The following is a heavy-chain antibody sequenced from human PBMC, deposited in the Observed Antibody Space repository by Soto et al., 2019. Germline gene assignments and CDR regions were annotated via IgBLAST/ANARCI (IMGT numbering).Heavy chain of an antibody. CDR2: MNTDGSTT. CDR1: GFTFSSYW. J-gene: IGHJ4*02. V-gene: IGHV3-74*01. Sequence: GGSLRLSCAASGFTFSSYWMHWVRQAPGKGLVWVSRMNTDGSTTTCADSVKGRFTISRDNAKNTLYLQMDRLRTEDTAVYYCARDVTFIPGPLEYWGLGTLVTVSS. CDR3: ARDVTFIPGPLEY. D-gene: IGHD3-16*01.